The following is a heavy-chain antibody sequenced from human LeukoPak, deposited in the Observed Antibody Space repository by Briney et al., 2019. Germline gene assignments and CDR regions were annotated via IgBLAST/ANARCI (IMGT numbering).Heavy chain of an antibody. D-gene: IGHD3-16*01. CDR2: FCNSGSS. CDR3: TRGAGWLIDY. CDR1: GGSISDYY. Sequence: PSETLSLTCTVSGGSISDYYRGWIRQPPGKGLEWIGYFCNSGSSTYNPSLKSRVTISVDTSKEQFSLKVNSVTAADTAVYYCTRGAGWLIDYWGQGILVTVSS. V-gene: IGHV4-59*01. J-gene: IGHJ4*02.